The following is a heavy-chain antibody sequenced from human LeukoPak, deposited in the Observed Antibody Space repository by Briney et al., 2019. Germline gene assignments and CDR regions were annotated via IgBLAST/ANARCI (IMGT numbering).Heavy chain of an antibody. V-gene: IGHV4-38-2*01. CDR2: IYHSGST. Sequence: SQTLSLTCAVSGYSISSGYYWGWIRQPPGKGLEWIGGIYHSGSTYYNPSLKSRVTISVDTSKNQFSLKLSSVTAADTAVYYCATKLMAGYSSGWYDYYYMDVWGKGTTVTVSS. D-gene: IGHD6-19*01. CDR1: GYSISSGYY. CDR3: ATKLMAGYSSGWYDYYYMDV. J-gene: IGHJ6*03.